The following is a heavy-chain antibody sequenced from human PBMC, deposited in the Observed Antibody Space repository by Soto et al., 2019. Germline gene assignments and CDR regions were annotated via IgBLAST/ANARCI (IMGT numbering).Heavy chain of an antibody. CDR1: GFTFSSYA. Sequence: EVQLLESGGGLVQPGGSLRLSCAASGFTFSSYAMSWVRQAPGKGLEWVSAIRGSGGSTYYADSVKGRFTISRDNSKNMLYLQMNSLRAADTAVYYCAKIGAYNGNDFSVWWYFDLWGRGTLVTVSS. CDR2: IRGSGGST. V-gene: IGHV3-23*01. J-gene: IGHJ2*01. D-gene: IGHD1-20*01. CDR3: AKIGAYNGNDFSVWWYFDL.